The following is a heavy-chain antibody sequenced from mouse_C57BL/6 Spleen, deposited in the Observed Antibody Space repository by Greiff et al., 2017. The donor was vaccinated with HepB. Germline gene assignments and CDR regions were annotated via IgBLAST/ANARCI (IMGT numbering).Heavy chain of an antibody. D-gene: IGHD1-1*01. J-gene: IGHJ4*01. V-gene: IGHV14-3*01. CDR3: ARVGNYYGSPYARDY. CDR2: IDPANGNT. CDR1: GFNIKNTY. Sequence: EVKLQESVAELVRPGASVKLSCTASGFNIKNTYMHWVKQRPEQGLEWIGRIDPANGNTKYAPKFQGKATITADTSSNTAYLQLSSLTSEDTAIYSCARVGNYYGSPYARDYWGQGTSVTVSS.